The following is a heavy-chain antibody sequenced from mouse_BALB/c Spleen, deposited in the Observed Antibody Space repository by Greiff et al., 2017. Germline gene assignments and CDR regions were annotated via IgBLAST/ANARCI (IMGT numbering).Heavy chain of an antibody. V-gene: IGHV5-9*03. D-gene: IGHD1-1*01. CDR2: ISSGGGNT. CDR1: GFTFSSYT. J-gene: IGHJ1*01. CDR3: ARFNYYGSSWYFDV. Sequence: EVKVVESGGGLVKPGGSLKLSCAASGFTFSSYTMSWVRQTPEKRLEWVATISSGGGNTYYPDSVKGRFPISRDNAKNNLYLQMSSLRSEDTALYYCARFNYYGSSWYFDVWGAGTTVTVSS.